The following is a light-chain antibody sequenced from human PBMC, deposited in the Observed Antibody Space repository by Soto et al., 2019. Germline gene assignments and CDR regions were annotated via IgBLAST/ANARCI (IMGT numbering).Light chain of an antibody. J-gene: IGKJ4*01. CDR3: QQYDNWPLT. CDR1: QTISSW. CDR2: DAS. V-gene: IGKV1-5*01. Sequence: DIQMTQSPSTLSGSVGDRVTITCRASQTISSWLAWYQQKPGKAPKVLISDASSLESGVPSRFSGSGSGTEFTLTISSLQSEDFAAYFCQQYDNWPLTFGGGTKVDIK.